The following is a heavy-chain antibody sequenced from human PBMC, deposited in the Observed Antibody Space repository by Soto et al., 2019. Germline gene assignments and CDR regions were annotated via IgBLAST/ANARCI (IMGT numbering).Heavy chain of an antibody. CDR2: ISAYNGNT. CDR1: GYTFTSYG. CDR3: ARDRQPVAVTTHYFDY. V-gene: IGHV1-18*01. J-gene: IGHJ4*02. D-gene: IGHD4-17*01. Sequence: GASVKVSCKASGYTFTSYGISWVRQAPGQGLEWMGWISAYNGNTNYAQKLQGRVTMTTDTSTSTAYMELRSLRSDDTAVYYCARDRQPVAVTTHYFDYWGRGTLVTVSS.